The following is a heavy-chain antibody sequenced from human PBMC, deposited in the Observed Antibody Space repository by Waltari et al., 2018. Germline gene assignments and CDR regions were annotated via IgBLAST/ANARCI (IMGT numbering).Heavy chain of an antibody. CDR2: IYYSGST. CDR1: GGSISRYY. D-gene: IGHD5-18*01. CDR3: AGGGGGYSYGHPTDY. Sequence: QVQLQESGPGLVKPSETLSLTCTVPGGSISRYYWSWIRQPPGKGLAWIGYIYYSGSTNYNPSLKSRVTISVDTSRNQFSLKLSSVTAADTAVYYCAGGGGGYSYGHPTDYWGQGTLVTVSS. J-gene: IGHJ4*02. V-gene: IGHV4-59*01.